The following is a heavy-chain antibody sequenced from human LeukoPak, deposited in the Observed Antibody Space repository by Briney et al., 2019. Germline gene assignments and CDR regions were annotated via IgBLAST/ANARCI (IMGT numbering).Heavy chain of an antibody. CDR3: ARDYCSSTSFGCYYGMDV. D-gene: IGHD2-2*01. Sequence: PGGSLRLSCAASGFTFDDYDMSWVRQAPGKGLEWVAGINWNGGSTGYADSVKGRFTISRDNAKNSLYLQMNSLRAEDTALYYCARDYCSSTSFGCYYGMDVWGQGTTVTVSS. V-gene: IGHV3-20*04. CDR1: GFTFDDYD. CDR2: INWNGGST. J-gene: IGHJ6*02.